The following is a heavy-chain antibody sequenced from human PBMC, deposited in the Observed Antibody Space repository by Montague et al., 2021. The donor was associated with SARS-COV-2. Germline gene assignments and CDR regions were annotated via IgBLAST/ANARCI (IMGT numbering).Heavy chain of an antibody. D-gene: IGHD1-26*01. J-gene: IGHJ4*02. V-gene: IGHV4-31*03. CDR1: GGSISSGDYY. Sequence: TLSLTCTVSGGSISSGDYYWAWIRQHPGKGLEWLGFIYHSGSTFSNPSLKSRLTISIDTSNNQFSLTLSSVTAADTAGYYCATGRAWNYMVGATSGFDYWGQGSLVTVSS. CDR2: IYHSGST. CDR3: ATGRAWNYMVGATSGFDY.